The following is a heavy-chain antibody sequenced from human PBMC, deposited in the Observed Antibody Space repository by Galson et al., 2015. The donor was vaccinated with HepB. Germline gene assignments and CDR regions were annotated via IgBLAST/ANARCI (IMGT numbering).Heavy chain of an antibody. Sequence: CAISGDSVSRNNVAWNWIRQSPSRSLEWLGRTYYRSEWYNDFAVSVKSRITINADTSKNQFSLQLNSVTPEDTAVYYCAREGWASSANFDYWGQGTLVTVSS. CDR2: TYYRSEWYN. CDR3: AREGWASSANFDY. J-gene: IGHJ4*02. D-gene: IGHD6-6*01. V-gene: IGHV6-1*01. CDR1: GDSVSRNNVA.